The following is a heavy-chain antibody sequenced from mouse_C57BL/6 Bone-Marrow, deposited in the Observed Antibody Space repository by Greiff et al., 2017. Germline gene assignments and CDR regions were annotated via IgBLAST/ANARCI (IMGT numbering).Heavy chain of an antibody. V-gene: IGHV5-4*01. D-gene: IGHD2-4*01. CDR2: ISDGGSYT. CDR1: GFTFSSYA. Sequence: EVQVVESGGGLVKPGGSLKLSCAASGFTFSSYAMSWVRQTPEKRLEWVATISDGGSYTYYPDNVKGRFTISRDNAKNNLYLQMSHLKSEDTAMYYCARGDYGVDYWGQGTTLTVSS. J-gene: IGHJ2*01. CDR3: ARGDYGVDY.